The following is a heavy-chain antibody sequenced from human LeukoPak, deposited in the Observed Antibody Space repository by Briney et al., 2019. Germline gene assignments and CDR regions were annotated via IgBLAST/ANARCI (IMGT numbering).Heavy chain of an antibody. V-gene: IGHV1-8*01. J-gene: IGHJ5*02. CDR2: MNPNNGNT. CDR3: ARPMTRRNNWFDP. CDR1: GYTFTSYD. Sequence: ASVKVSCKASGYTFTSYDINWVRQATGQGLEWMGWMNPNNGNTGYAQKFQGRVTMTRNTSISTAYMELSSLRSEDTAVYYCARPMTRRNNWFDPWGQGTLVTVSS. D-gene: IGHD3-22*01.